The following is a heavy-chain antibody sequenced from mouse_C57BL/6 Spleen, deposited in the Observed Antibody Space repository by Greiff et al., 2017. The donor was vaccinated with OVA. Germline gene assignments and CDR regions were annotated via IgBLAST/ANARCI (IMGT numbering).Heavy chain of an antibody. V-gene: IGHV1-26*01. CDR1: GYTFTDYY. CDR3: ARAGYYRYYFDY. J-gene: IGHJ2*01. Sequence: VHVKQSGPELVKPGASVKISCKASGYTFTDYYMNWVKQSHGKSLEWIGDINPNNGGTSYNQKFKGKATLTVDKSSSTAYMELRSLTSEDSAVYYCARAGYYRYYFDYWGQGTTLTVSS. D-gene: IGHD2-3*01. CDR2: INPNNGGT.